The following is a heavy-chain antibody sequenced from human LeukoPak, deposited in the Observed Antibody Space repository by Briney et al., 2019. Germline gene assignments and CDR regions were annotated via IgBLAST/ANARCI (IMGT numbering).Heavy chain of an antibody. Sequence: GGSLRLSCAASGFTFSSYWMSWVRQAPGKGLEWVANIKQDGSEKYYVDSVKGRFTISRDNAKNSLYLQMNSLRAEDTAVYYCARRAGGYSHPYDYWGQGILVAVSS. CDR3: ARRAGGYSHPYDY. V-gene: IGHV3-7*03. CDR1: GFTFSSYW. D-gene: IGHD4-23*01. J-gene: IGHJ4*02. CDR2: IKQDGSEK.